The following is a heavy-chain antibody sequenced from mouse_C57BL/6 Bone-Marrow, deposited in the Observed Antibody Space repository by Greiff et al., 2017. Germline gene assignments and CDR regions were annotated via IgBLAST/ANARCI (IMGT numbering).Heavy chain of an antibody. D-gene: IGHD1-1*01. Sequence: VQLQQSGPGLVQPSQSLSITCTVSGFSLTSYGVHWVRQSPGKGLEWLGVIWSGGSTDYNAAFISRLSISKDNSKSQVFFKMNSLQADDTAIYYCARNGPPYYYGSSPSDYWGQGTTLTVAS. CDR3: ARNGPPYYYGSSPSDY. CDR1: GFSLTSYG. V-gene: IGHV2-2*01. J-gene: IGHJ2*01. CDR2: IWSGGST.